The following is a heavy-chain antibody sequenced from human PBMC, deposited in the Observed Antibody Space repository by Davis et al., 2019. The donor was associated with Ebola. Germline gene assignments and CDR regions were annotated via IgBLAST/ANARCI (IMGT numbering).Heavy chain of an antibody. D-gene: IGHD6-25*01. V-gene: IGHV3-7*01. J-gene: IGHJ6*04. CDR1: GFTFSSYG. CDR3: ARDYRIAARGYYYYGMDV. Sequence: GGSLRLSCAASGFTFSSYGMHWVRQAPGKGLEWVANIKQDGSEKYYVDSVKGRFTISRDNAKNSLYLQMNSLRAEDTAVYYCARDYRIAARGYYYYGMDVWGKGTTVTVSS. CDR2: IKQDGSEK.